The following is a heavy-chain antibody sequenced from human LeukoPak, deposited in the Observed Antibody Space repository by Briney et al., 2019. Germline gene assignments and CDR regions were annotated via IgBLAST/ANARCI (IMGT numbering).Heavy chain of an antibody. CDR2: IDPKSGGT. V-gene: IGHV1-2*02. CDR3: ARLIVVPAATFDY. CDR1: GYTFTGFY. Sequence: ASVKVSCKASGYTFTGFYMHWVRQAPGQGLEWMGWIDPKSGGTNYAQKFQGRVTMTRDTSINTAYMELSSLKSDDTAIYYCARLIVVPAATFDYWGQGTLVTVSS. J-gene: IGHJ4*02. D-gene: IGHD2-2*01.